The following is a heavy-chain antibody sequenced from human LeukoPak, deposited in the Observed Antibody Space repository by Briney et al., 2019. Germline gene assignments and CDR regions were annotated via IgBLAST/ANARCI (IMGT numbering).Heavy chain of an antibody. Sequence: GGSLRLSCAASGFTFSSYGMHWVRQAPGKGLEWVAFIRYDGSNKYYADSVKGRFTISRDNSKNTLYLQMNSLRAEDTAVYYCAKDSPPLEMATIEATRLDYWGQGTLVTVSS. D-gene: IGHD5-24*01. CDR2: IRYDGSNK. CDR3: AKDSPPLEMATIEATRLDY. CDR1: GFTFSSYG. J-gene: IGHJ4*02. V-gene: IGHV3-30*02.